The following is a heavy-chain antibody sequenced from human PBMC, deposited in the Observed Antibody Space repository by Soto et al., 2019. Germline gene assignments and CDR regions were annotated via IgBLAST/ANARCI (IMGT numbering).Heavy chain of an antibody. J-gene: IGHJ6*02. CDR1: GGTFSSYA. V-gene: IGHV1-69*13. D-gene: IGHD6-13*01. CDR3: ASCIAADGTEGCAYYGMDV. CDR2: IIPIFGTA. Sequence: ASVKVSCKASGGTFSSYAISWVRQAPGQGLEWMGGIIPIFGTANYAQKFQGRVTITADESTSTAYMELSSLRSEDTAVYYCASCIAADGTEGCAYYGMDVWGPGTTVTVSS.